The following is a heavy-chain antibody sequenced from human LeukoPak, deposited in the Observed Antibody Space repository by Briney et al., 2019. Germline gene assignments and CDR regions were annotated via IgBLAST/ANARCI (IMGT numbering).Heavy chain of an antibody. Sequence: ASVKVSCKASGGTFSSYAISWVRQAPGQGLEWMGRIIPILGIANYAQKFQGRVTITADKSTSTAYMELSSLRSEDTAVYYCARVVGESDSSGFPHYWGQGTLVTVSS. CDR1: GGTFSSYA. CDR2: IIPILGIA. CDR3: ARVVGESDSSGFPHY. V-gene: IGHV1-69*04. D-gene: IGHD3-22*01. J-gene: IGHJ4*02.